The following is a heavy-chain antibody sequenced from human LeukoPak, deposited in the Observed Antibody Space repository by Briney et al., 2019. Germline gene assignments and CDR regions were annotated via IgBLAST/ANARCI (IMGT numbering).Heavy chain of an antibody. J-gene: IGHJ3*02. CDR3: ARDHDILTLTSQNAFDI. Sequence: PGGSLRLSCAAPGFTFSSYAMHWVRQAPGKGLEWVAVISYDGSNKYYADSVKGRFTISRDNSKNTLYLQMNSLRAEDTAVYYCARDHDILTLTSQNAFDIWGQGTMVTVSS. CDR2: ISYDGSNK. D-gene: IGHD3-9*01. V-gene: IGHV3-30*04. CDR1: GFTFSSYA.